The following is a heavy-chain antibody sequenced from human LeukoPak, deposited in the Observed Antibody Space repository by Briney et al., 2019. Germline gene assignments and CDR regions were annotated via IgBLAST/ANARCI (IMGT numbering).Heavy chain of an antibody. CDR3: AKRGYYDTLTGYYPFDN. V-gene: IGHV3-23*01. Sequence: GGSLRLSRAASGFTFSTYAMTWVRQAPGKGLEWVSASSNGVGTKYADSVKGRFTISRDNSKNTLYLQMNSLRAEDTAMYYCAKRGYYDTLTGYYPFDNWGQGTLVTVSS. D-gene: IGHD3-9*01. CDR1: GFTFSTYA. CDR2: SSNGVGT. J-gene: IGHJ4*02.